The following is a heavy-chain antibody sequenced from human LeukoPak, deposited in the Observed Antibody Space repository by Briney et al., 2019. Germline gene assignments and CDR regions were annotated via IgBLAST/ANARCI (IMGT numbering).Heavy chain of an antibody. Sequence: GGSLRLSCAASGFTFSSYSMNWVRQAPGKGLEWVSSISSSSSYIYYADSVKGRFTISRDNAKSSLYLQMNSLRAEDTAVYYCARDHGGNPNWFDPWGQGTLVTVSS. D-gene: IGHD4-23*01. J-gene: IGHJ5*02. CDR2: ISSSSSYI. CDR3: ARDHGGNPNWFDP. CDR1: GFTFSSYS. V-gene: IGHV3-21*01.